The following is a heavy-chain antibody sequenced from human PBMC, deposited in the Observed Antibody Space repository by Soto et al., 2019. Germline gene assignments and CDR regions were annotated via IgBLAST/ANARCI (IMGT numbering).Heavy chain of an antibody. CDR1: GGSISSGGYY. V-gene: IGHV4-31*01. J-gene: IGHJ5*02. D-gene: IGHD3-22*01. CDR3: ARGLGYYYDCSQGHCFDP. Sequence: QVQLQESGPGLVKPSQTLSLTCTVSGGSISSGGYYWSWIRQHPGKGLEWIGYIYYSGSTYYNPALTSLVTISVDTSKNQFCLKLCSVTAADTAVYYCARGLGYYYDCSQGHCFDPWGQGTLVTVSS. CDR2: IYYSGST.